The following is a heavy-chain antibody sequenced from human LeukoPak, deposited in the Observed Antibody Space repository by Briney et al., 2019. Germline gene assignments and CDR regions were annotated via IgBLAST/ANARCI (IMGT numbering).Heavy chain of an antibody. CDR3: AREYSSRDWFDP. J-gene: IGHJ5*02. CDR2: IYYSGST. V-gene: IGHV4-59*01. D-gene: IGHD6-13*01. Sequence: SETLSLTCAVSGGSISSYYWSWIRQPPGKGLEWIGYIYYSGSTKYNPSLKSRVTISVDTSKNQLSLKLSSVTAADTAVYYCAREYSSRDWFDPWGQGTLVTVSS. CDR1: GGSISSYY.